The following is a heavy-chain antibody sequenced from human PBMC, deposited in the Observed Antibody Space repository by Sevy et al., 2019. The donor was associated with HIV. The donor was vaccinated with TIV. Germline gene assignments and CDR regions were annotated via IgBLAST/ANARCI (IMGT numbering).Heavy chain of an antibody. CDR3: GGDQRGPSNAFDM. CDR1: GFTFSSYW. J-gene: IGHJ3*02. D-gene: IGHD3-16*01. Sequence: GGSLRLSCAASGFTFSSYWMHWVRQAPGKRLVWGARVNDDGTITYNADSVKGRFTISRDNAKNTLYLQMNSLRVDDTAEYFCGGDQRGPSNAFDMWGQGTLVTVSS. V-gene: IGHV3-74*01. CDR2: VNDDGTIT.